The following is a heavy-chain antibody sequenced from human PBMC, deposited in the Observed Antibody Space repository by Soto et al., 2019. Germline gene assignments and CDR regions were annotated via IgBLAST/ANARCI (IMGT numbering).Heavy chain of an antibody. V-gene: IGHV3-30-3*01. CDR3: ASDNWGPQNPPGHGGFAI. D-gene: IGHD7-27*01. CDR1: GFTFATSA. J-gene: IGHJ3*02. Sequence: QEQLVESGGGVVRPGGSLRLSCAASGFTFATSAMHWVRQAPGKGLEWVAFISYDGNNEFYADSLQGRFTISRDNSKNIHFLQLPSLTTADMALCFCASDNWGPQNPPGHGGFAIWGQGTMVTVSS. CDR2: ISYDGNNE.